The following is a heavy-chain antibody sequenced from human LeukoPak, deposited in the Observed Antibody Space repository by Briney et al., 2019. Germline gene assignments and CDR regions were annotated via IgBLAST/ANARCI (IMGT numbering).Heavy chain of an antibody. D-gene: IGHD2-2*02. Sequence: SETLSLTCAVYGGSFSGYYWSWIHQPPGKGLEWIGEINHSGSTNYNPSLKSRVTISVDTSKNRFSLKLSSVTAADTAVYYCAREKVPAAIRVTQMYNWFDPWGQGTLVTVSS. J-gene: IGHJ5*02. V-gene: IGHV4-34*01. CDR3: AREKVPAAIRVTQMYNWFDP. CDR2: INHSGST. CDR1: GGSFSGYY.